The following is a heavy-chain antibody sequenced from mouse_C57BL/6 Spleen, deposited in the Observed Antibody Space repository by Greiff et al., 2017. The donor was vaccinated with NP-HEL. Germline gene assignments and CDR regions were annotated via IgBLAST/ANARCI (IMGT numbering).Heavy chain of an antibody. Sequence: VKLMESGAELVRPGASVTLSCKASGYTFTDYEMHWVKQTPVHGLEWIGAIDPETGGTAYNQKFKGKAILTADKSSSTAYMELRSLTSEDSAVYYCTRSITTVVAPFGYWGQGTTLTVSS. CDR2: IDPETGGT. J-gene: IGHJ2*01. CDR1: GYTFTDYE. CDR3: TRSITTVVAPFGY. V-gene: IGHV1-15*01. D-gene: IGHD1-1*01.